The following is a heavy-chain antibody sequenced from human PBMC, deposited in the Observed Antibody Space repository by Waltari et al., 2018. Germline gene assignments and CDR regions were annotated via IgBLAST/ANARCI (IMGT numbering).Heavy chain of an antibody. J-gene: IGHJ6*02. CDR3: ARDREGTKGSGGYYYYGMDV. CDR2: INPNSGGT. D-gene: IGHD2-8*01. Sequence: QVQLVQSGAEVKKPGASVKVSCKASGYTFTGYYMHWVRQAPGQGLEWMGRINPNSGGTNYAQKFQGRVTMTRDTSISTAYMELSRLRSDDTAVYYCARDREGTKGSGGYYYYGMDVWGQGTTVTVSS. CDR1: GYTFTGYY. V-gene: IGHV1-2*06.